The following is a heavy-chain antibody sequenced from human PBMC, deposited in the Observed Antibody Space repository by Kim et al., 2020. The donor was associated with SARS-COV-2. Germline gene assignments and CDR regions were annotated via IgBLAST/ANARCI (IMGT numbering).Heavy chain of an antibody. CDR3: AKDLFKLWLGDELIDY. J-gene: IGHJ4*01. CDR1: GFTFSSYG. Sequence: GGSLRLSCAASGFTFSSYGMHWVRQAPGKGLEWVAVISYDGSNKYYADSVKGRFTISRDNSKNTLYLQMNSLRAEDTAVYYCAKDLFKLWLGDELIDYWGHGTLVTVSS. D-gene: IGHD3-10*01. CDR2: ISYDGSNK. V-gene: IGHV3-30*18.